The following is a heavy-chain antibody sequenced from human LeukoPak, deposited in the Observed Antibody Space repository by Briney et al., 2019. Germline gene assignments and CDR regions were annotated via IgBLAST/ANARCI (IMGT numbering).Heavy chain of an antibody. CDR3: VRDGYKAFDI. CDR1: EFTFSTFW. CDR2: INKDGSEK. J-gene: IGHJ3*02. D-gene: IGHD1-14*01. V-gene: IGHV3-7*05. Sequence: GGSLRLSCVASEFTFSTFWMNWVRQAPGKGLEWVANINKDGSEKYYVDSVKGRFTISRDNAKNSLFLQMNNLRAEDTAVYYCVRDGYKAFDIWGQGTMVTVSS.